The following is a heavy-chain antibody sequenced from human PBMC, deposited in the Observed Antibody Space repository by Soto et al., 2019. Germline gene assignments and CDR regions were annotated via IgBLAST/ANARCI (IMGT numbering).Heavy chain of an antibody. D-gene: IGHD5-18*01. J-gene: IGHJ4*02. CDR1: GGSFSGYY. CDR2: INHSGST. Sequence: QVQLQQWGAGLLKPSETLSLTCAVYGGSFSGYYWSWIRQPPGKGLEWIGEINHSGSTNYNPSLKSRFPISVDTSKNQFSLKLSSVTAADTAVYYCARVRSGYSYGFEYFDYWGQGTLVTVSS. V-gene: IGHV4-34*01. CDR3: ARVRSGYSYGFEYFDY.